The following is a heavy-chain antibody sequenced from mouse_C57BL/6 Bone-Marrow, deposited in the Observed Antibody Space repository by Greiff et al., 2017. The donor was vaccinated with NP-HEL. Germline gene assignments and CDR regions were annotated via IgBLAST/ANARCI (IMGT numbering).Heavy chain of an antibody. CDR1: GFNIKDDY. CDR3: TTCYYGSSFRGYAMDY. D-gene: IGHD1-1*01. J-gene: IGHJ4*01. Sequence: DVQLQESGAELVRPGASVKLSCTASGFNIKDDYMHWVKQRPEQGLEWIGWIDPENGDTEYASKFQGKATITADTSSNTAYLQLSSLTSEDTAVYYCTTCYYGSSFRGYAMDYWGQGTSVTVSS. V-gene: IGHV14-4*01. CDR2: IDPENGDT.